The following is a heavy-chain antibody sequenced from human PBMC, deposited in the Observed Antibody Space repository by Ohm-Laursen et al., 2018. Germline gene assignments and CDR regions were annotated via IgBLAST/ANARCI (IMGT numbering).Heavy chain of an antibody. D-gene: IGHD5-18*01. Sequence: SETLSLTWAVYGGSFSGYYWSWIRQPPGKGLEWIEEINHSGSTNYNPSLKSRVTISVDTSKNRFSLKLSSVTAADTAVYYCARSGDTAMGRGDAFDIWGQGTMVTVSS. V-gene: IGHV4-34*01. CDR3: ARSGDTAMGRGDAFDI. CDR2: INHSGST. CDR1: GGSFSGYY. J-gene: IGHJ3*02.